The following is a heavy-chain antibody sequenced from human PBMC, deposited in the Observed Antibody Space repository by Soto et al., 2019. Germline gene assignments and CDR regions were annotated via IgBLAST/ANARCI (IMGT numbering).Heavy chain of an antibody. V-gene: IGHV4-4*02. CDR2: IHHSGST. Sequence: QVQLQESDPGLVKPSGTLSLTCAVSGGSLTTNDWWTWVRQPPGKGLEWIGQIHHSGSTFYNPSLRSRITVSINVSANPFSLHLDSVTAADTALYYCARSTGGDACHFWGQGTMVTVSS. D-gene: IGHD7-27*01. J-gene: IGHJ3*01. CDR1: GGSLTTNDW. CDR3: ARSTGGDACHF.